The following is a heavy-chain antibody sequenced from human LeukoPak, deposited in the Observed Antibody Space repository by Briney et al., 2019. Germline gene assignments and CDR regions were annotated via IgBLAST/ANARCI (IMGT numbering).Heavy chain of an antibody. J-gene: IGHJ4*02. CDR2: INHSGST. CDR3: ARRSSSWYQVIDY. Sequence: SGTLSLTCAVYGGSFSGYYWSWIRQPPGKGPEWIGEINHSGSTNYNPSLKSRVTISVDTSKNQFSLKLSSVTAADTAVYYCARRSSSWYQVIDYWGQGTLVTVSS. D-gene: IGHD6-13*01. V-gene: IGHV4-34*01. CDR1: GGSFSGYY.